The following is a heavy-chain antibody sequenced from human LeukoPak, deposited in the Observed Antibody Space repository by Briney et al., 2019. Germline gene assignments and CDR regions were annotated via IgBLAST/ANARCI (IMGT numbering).Heavy chain of an antibody. CDR2: TYSNGST. Sequence: SETLSLTCTVSGGSISSSRYYWGWIRQPPGKGLEYIGNTYSNGSTYYNPSLKSRVTMSVDTSRSQFSLMLSSVTAADTAFYYCARLTAYSYGRGYWGQGTLVTVSS. V-gene: IGHV4-39*01. J-gene: IGHJ4*02. D-gene: IGHD5-18*01. CDR1: GGSISSSRYY. CDR3: ARLTAYSYGRGY.